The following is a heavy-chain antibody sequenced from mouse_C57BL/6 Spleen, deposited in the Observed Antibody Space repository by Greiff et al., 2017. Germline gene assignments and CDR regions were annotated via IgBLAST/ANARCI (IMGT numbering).Heavy chain of an antibody. CDR1: GYTFTGYW. CDR3: ARSDSFGSHAGFAY. Sequence: QVKLQQSGAELMKPGASVKLSCKASGYTFTGYWIEWVKQRPGHGLEWIGEILPGSGSTNYNEKFKGKATLTADTSSNTAYMQLSSLTTEDSAVYYCARSDSFGSHAGFAYWGKGTPVTVSA. CDR2: ILPGSGST. J-gene: IGHJ3*01. D-gene: IGHD3-3*01. V-gene: IGHV1-9*01.